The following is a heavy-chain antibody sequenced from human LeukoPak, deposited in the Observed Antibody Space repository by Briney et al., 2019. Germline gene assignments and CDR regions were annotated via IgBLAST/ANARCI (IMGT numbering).Heavy chain of an antibody. CDR1: GGSFSDYY. Sequence: PSETLSLTCAVYGGSFSDYYWSWIRQPPGKGLEWIGEINHSGSTNYNPSLKSRVTISVDKSKNQFSLKLSSVTAADTAVYYCARDRVLAASPYGMDVWGQGTTVTVSS. D-gene: IGHD6-6*01. V-gene: IGHV4-34*01. CDR3: ARDRVLAASPYGMDV. J-gene: IGHJ6*02. CDR2: INHSGST.